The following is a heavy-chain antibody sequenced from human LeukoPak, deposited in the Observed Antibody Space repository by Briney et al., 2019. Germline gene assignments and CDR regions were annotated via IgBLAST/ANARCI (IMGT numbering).Heavy chain of an antibody. D-gene: IGHD7-27*01. CDR1: GGTFSSYA. CDR2: INPNSGGT. V-gene: IGHV1-2*02. Sequence: ASVKVSCKASGGTFSSYAISWVRQAPGQGLEWMGWINPNSGGTNYAQKFQGRVTMTRDTSISTAYMELSRLRSDDTAVYYCAREGTGEALPDYWGQGTLVTVSS. J-gene: IGHJ4*02. CDR3: AREGTGEALPDY.